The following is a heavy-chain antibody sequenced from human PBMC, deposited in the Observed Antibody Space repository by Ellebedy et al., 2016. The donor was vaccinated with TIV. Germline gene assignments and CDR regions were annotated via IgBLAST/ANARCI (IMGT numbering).Heavy chain of an antibody. CDR3: ARAPLSGVFYGMDV. D-gene: IGHD3-16*02. J-gene: IGHJ6*02. CDR2: INPGGGGT. Sequence: AASVKVSCKASGYTFTNYYMNWVRQAPGQGLEWMGIINPGGGGTSYAQKFQGRVTVTRDTSTSTVYMELSSLSSEDTALYYCARAPLSGVFYGMDVWGQGTTVTVSS. CDR1: GYTFTNYY. V-gene: IGHV1-46*01.